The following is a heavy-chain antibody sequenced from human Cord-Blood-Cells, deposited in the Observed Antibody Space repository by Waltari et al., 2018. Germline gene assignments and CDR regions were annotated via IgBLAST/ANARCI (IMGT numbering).Heavy chain of an antibody. CDR3: AREAEALLDAFDI. CDR1: GGSIPSGAYF. CDR2: IYYSGST. Sequence: QVQLQESGPGLVKPSQTLSLPCTVSGGSIPSGAYFWSCIRQPPGKGLEWIGYIYYSGSTYYNPSLKSRVTISVDTSKNQFSLKLSSVTAADTAMYYCAREAEALLDAFDIWGQGTMVTVSS. V-gene: IGHV4-30-4*08. J-gene: IGHJ3*02. D-gene: IGHD2-21*01.